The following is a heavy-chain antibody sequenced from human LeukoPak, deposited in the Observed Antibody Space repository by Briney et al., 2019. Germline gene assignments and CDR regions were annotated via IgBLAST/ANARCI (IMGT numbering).Heavy chain of an antibody. Sequence: GGSLRLSCAASGFTFSSYWMSWVRQAPGKGLEWVANIKQDGSEKYYVDSVKGRFTISRDNAKNSLYLQVNSLRAEDTAVYYCARAHPGDYSDFQFDYWGQGTLVTVSS. CDR2: IKQDGSEK. V-gene: IGHV3-7*01. J-gene: IGHJ4*02. CDR3: ARAHPGDYSDFQFDY. CDR1: GFTFSSYW. D-gene: IGHD4-11*01.